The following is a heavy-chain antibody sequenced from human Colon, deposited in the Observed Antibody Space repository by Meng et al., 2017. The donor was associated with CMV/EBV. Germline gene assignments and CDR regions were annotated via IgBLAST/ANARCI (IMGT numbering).Heavy chain of an antibody. V-gene: IGHV4-59*01. Sequence: SETLSLTCTLSGVPFNSYYWHWIRQSPGKGLEWIGSVHYTGSTNYNSSLRSRVSLSVETSKNQLSLRLSSETAADTAIYYCAFSLSSDGNWRNYFDYWGQGALVTVSS. CDR3: AFSLSSDGNWRNYFDY. J-gene: IGHJ4*02. CDR1: GVPFNSYY. CDR2: VHYTGST. D-gene: IGHD3-3*01.